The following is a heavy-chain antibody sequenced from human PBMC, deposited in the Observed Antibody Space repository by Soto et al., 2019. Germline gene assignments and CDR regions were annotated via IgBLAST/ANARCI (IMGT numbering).Heavy chain of an antibody. Sequence: GGSLRLSCAASGFTVSSNYMSWVRQAPGKGLEWVSSISSTTNYIYYGDSMKGRFTISRDNAKNSLYLEMNSLRAEDTAVYYCARESEDLTSNFDYWGQGTPVTVSS. CDR1: GFTVSSNY. J-gene: IGHJ4*02. CDR2: ISSTTNYI. V-gene: IGHV3-21*06. CDR3: ARESEDLTSNFDY.